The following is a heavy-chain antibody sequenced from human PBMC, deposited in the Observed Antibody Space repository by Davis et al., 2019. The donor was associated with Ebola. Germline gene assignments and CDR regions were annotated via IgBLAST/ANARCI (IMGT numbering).Heavy chain of an antibody. Sequence: PGGSLRLSCAASGFTFSSYAMHWVRQAPGKGLEWVAVISYDGSNKYYADSVKGRFTISRDNSKNTLYLQMNSLRAEDTAVYYCAVCYEGYYYGSGSYYTPTALPLDYWGQGTLVTVSS. J-gene: IGHJ4*02. D-gene: IGHD3-10*01. V-gene: IGHV3-30-3*01. CDR2: ISYDGSNK. CDR1: GFTFSSYA. CDR3: AVCYEGYYYGSGSYYTPTALPLDY.